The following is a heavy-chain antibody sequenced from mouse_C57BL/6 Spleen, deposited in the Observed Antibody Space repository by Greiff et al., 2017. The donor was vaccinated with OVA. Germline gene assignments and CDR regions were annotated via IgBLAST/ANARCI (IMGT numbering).Heavy chain of an antibody. J-gene: IGHJ2*01. D-gene: IGHD1-1*01. CDR2: IDPEDGDT. CDR3: TTGYYGSNPHFGY. CDR1: GFNIKDYY. Sequence: VQLQQSGAELVRPGASVKLSCTASGFNIKDYYMHWVKQRPEQGLEWIGRIDPEDGDTEYAPKFQGKATMTADTSSNTAYLQLSSLTSEDTAVYYCTTGYYGSNPHFGYWGQGTTLTVAS. V-gene: IGHV14-1*01.